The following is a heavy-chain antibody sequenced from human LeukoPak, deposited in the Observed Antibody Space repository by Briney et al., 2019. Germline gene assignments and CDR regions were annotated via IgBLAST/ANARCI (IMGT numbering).Heavy chain of an antibody. Sequence: GGSLRLSCAASGLTVSSNYMSWVRQAPGKGLEWVSGINGGGGITYYADSVKGRFTISRDNSRNTLFLQMNSLRAEDTAVYYCARVLAGFDYWGQGTLVTVSS. V-gene: IGHV3-66*01. J-gene: IGHJ4*02. CDR1: GLTVSSNY. D-gene: IGHD2-15*01. CDR2: INGGGGIT. CDR3: ARVLAGFDY.